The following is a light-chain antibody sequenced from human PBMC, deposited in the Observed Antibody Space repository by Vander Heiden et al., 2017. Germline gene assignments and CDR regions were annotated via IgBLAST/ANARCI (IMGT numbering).Light chain of an antibody. V-gene: IGKV1-5*03. J-gene: IGKJ1*01. Sequence: DIRLTQSPSTLSASVGDRVTITCRASQTISRWLAWYQQKPGKAPKLLIYQISTLESGVPSRFSGSGSGTEFTLTISRLQPDDLETDCGQQYSSDWTFGQGTKVDIK. CDR1: QTISRW. CDR3: QQYSSDWT. CDR2: QIS.